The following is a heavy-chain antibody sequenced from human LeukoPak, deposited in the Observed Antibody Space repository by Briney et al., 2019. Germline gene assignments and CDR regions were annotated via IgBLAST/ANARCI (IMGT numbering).Heavy chain of an antibody. CDR1: GFTFSSYS. D-gene: IGHD2-15*01. CDR3: AVVVVAAGDAFDI. Sequence: GGSLRLSCAASGFTFSSYSMNWVRQAPGKGLEWVSYISSSSSTIYYADSVKGRFTISRDNAKNSLYLQMNSLRDEDTAVCYCAVVVVAAGDAFDIWGQGTMVTVSS. J-gene: IGHJ3*02. V-gene: IGHV3-48*02. CDR2: ISSSSSTI.